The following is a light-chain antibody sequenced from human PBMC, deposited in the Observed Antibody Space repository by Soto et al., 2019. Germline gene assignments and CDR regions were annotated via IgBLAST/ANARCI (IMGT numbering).Light chain of an antibody. J-gene: IGLJ1*01. V-gene: IGLV2-8*01. CDR1: SSDVGGYNY. CDR3: SSHAGSDNPVV. Sequence: QSALTQPPSASGSPGQSVTISCTGTSSDVGGYNYVSWYQQHPGKAPKVMIYDVNKRPSGVPDRFSGSKSGNTASLTVSGLQAEDEADYSCSSHAGSDNPVVFGTGTKLTVL. CDR2: DVN.